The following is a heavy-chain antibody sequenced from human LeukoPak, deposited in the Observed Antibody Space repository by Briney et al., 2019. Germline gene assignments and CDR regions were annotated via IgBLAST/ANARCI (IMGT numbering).Heavy chain of an antibody. CDR1: GFTFSSYG. Sequence: GGSLRLSCAASGFTFSSYGMGWVRQAPGKGLEWVSVVSGSGGSTYYADSVKGRFTISRDNSKNTVYLQMNSLRAEDTAVYYCAKGHYDTGGYYYFDYWGQGTLVTVSS. J-gene: IGHJ4*02. CDR2: VSGSGGST. CDR3: AKGHYDTGGYYYFDY. D-gene: IGHD3-22*01. V-gene: IGHV3-23*01.